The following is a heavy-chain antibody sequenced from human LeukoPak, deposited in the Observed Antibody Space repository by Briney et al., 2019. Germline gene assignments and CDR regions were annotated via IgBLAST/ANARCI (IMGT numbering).Heavy chain of an antibody. V-gene: IGHV1-2*02. CDR3: ARDLTIFGGVNDPLIRGH. CDR2: INPNSGGT. J-gene: IGHJ4*02. CDR1: GYTFTGYY. D-gene: IGHD3-3*01. Sequence: ASVKVSCKASGYTFTGYYMHWVRQAPGQGLEWMGWINPNSGGTNYAQNFQGRVTMSRDTSISTAYMELSRLRSDDTAVYYCARDLTIFGGVNDPLIRGHWGQGTLVTVSS.